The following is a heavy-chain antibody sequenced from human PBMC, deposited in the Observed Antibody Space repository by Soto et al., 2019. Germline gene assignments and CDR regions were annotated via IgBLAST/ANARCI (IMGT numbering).Heavy chain of an antibody. Sequence: QITLNESGPTVVRPTETLTLTCRFSGFSLTTSGVGVGWIRQSPGKAPEWLALIYWDDDKRYSASLKSRPTITKDTSKNQVVLTVSDLDPTDTATYYCAHRVLRTVFGLVTTTAIYFDFWGQGTPVAVS. CDR1: GFSLTTSGVG. D-gene: IGHD3-3*01. V-gene: IGHV2-5*02. CDR3: AHRVLRTVFGLVTTTAIYFDF. CDR2: IYWDDDK. J-gene: IGHJ4*02.